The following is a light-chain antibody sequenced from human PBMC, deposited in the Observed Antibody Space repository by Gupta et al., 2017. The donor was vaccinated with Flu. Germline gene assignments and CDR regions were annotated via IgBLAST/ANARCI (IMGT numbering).Light chain of an antibody. V-gene: IGLV1-51*02. CDR1: SANIGNNY. Sequence: KGTSSCAGSSANIGNNYVSWYQQLPGTAPKLLIYENNKRPSGIPDRFSGSKSGTSATLGITGLQTGDEANYYCGTWDSSLSTGVFGGGTKLTVL. J-gene: IGLJ3*02. CDR2: ENN. CDR3: GTWDSSLSTGV.